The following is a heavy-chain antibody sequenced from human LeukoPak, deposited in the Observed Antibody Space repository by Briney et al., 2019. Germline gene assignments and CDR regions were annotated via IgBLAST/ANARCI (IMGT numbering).Heavy chain of an antibody. CDR2: IYSGGST. V-gene: IGHV3-66*02. J-gene: IGHJ4*02. CDR3: ARVSAGD. CDR1: GFTFSSNY. D-gene: IGHD4-17*01. Sequence: GGSLRLSCAASGFTFSSNYMSWVRQAPGKGLEWVSIIYSGGSTYYADSVKGRFTISRDNSKNTVYLQMSSLRAEDTAVYYCARVSAGDWGQGTLVTVSS.